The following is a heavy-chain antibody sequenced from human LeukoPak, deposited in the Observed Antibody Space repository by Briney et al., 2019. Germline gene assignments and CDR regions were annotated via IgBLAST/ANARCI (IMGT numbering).Heavy chain of an antibody. V-gene: IGHV3-9*01. CDR2: INWNSDSI. CDR1: GFTFNTYG. D-gene: IGHD6-19*01. Sequence: GGTLRLSCAASGFTFNTYGMSWVRQAPGKGLEWVSGINWNSDSIGYADSVKGRFTTSRDNAKDSLYLQMNSLRPEETALYYCAKDLEQWPAVPEYWGQGTLVIVSS. J-gene: IGHJ4*02. CDR3: AKDLEQWPAVPEY.